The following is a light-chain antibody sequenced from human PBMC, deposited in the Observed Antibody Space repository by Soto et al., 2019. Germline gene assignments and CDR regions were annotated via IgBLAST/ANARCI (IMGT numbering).Light chain of an antibody. Sequence: DIVMTQSPATLSVSPGERATLSCRASQSVSSNLAWYQQKPGQAPRLLIYGASTRATGIPARFSGSGSGTEFTLTISSLQSEDVAVYYCQQYNDWPPLTVGGGTKVEIK. CDR3: QQYNDWPPLT. J-gene: IGKJ4*01. CDR1: QSVSSN. CDR2: GAS. V-gene: IGKV3-15*01.